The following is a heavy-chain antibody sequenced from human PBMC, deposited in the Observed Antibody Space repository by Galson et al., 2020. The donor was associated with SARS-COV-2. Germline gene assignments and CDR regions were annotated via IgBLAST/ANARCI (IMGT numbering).Heavy chain of an antibody. CDR1: GYTFTDYY. CDR2: INHKSGGT. CDR3: ARLRYYDVLTGYMVDV. Sequence: ASVKVSCKASGYTFTDYYIHWVRQAPGQGLEWMGWINHKSGGTNYEQKLEGRVTMTRDTSITTAYMELSSLRADDTAVYYCARLRYYDVLTGYMVDVWGQGTMVTVSS. J-gene: IGHJ6*02. V-gene: IGHV1-2*02. D-gene: IGHD3-9*01.